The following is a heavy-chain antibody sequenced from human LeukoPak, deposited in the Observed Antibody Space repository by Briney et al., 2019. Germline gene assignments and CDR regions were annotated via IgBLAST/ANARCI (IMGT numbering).Heavy chain of an antibody. CDR3: ARESMVRGVIETYFDY. Sequence: ASVKVSCKASGGTFSSYAISWVRQAPGQGLGWMGRIIPILGIANYAQKFQGRVTITADKSTSTAYMELSSLRSEDTAVYYCARESMVRGVIETYFDYWGQGTLVTVSS. D-gene: IGHD3-10*01. V-gene: IGHV1-69*04. CDR2: IIPILGIA. J-gene: IGHJ4*02. CDR1: GGTFSSYA.